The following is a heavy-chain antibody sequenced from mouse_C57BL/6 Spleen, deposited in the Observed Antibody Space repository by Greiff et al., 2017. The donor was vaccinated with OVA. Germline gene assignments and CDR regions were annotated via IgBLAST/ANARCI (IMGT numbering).Heavy chain of an antibody. V-gene: IGHV1-55*01. CDR1: GYTFTSYW. Sequence: VKLMESGAELVKPGASVKMSCKASGYTFTSYWITWVKQRPGQGLEWIGDIYPGSGSTNYNEKFKSKATLTVDTSSSTAYMQLSSLTSEDSAVYYCARDHYFDYWGQGTTLTVSS. CDR3: ARDHYFDY. J-gene: IGHJ2*01. CDR2: IYPGSGST.